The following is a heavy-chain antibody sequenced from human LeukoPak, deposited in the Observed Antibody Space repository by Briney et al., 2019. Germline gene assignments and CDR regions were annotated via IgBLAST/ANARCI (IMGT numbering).Heavy chain of an antibody. Sequence: GGSLRLPCAASGFTFSSYAMSWVRQAPGKGLEWASAISGSGGSTYYADSVKGRFTISRDNSKNTLYLQMNSLRAEDTAVYYCAKFSGGVVGATSPPDYWGQGTLVTVSS. CDR3: AKFSGGVVGATSPPDY. J-gene: IGHJ4*02. V-gene: IGHV3-23*01. D-gene: IGHD1-26*01. CDR2: ISGSGGST. CDR1: GFTFSSYA.